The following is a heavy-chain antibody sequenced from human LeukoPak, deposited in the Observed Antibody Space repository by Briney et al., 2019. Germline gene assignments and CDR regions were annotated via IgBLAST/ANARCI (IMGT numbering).Heavy chain of an antibody. V-gene: IGHV3-74*01. D-gene: IGHD3-9*01. CDR3: AREQNNRVLRYFVPLRYYYGMDV. CDR1: GFTFSSYW. J-gene: IGHJ6*04. Sequence: GGSLRLSCAASGFTFSSYWMHWVRQAPGKGLVWVSRVNSDGNSTSYADSVKGRFTISRDNAKNTLYLQMNSLRAEDTAVYYCAREQNNRVLRYFVPLRYYYGMDVWGTGTTVTVSS. CDR2: VNSDGNST.